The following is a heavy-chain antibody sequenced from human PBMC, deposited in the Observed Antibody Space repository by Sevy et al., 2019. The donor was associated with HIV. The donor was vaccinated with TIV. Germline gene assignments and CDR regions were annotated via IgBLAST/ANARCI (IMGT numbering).Heavy chain of an antibody. CDR3: ATELGTYYYDSSGYYSDY. V-gene: IGHV3-23*01. CDR1: GFTFSSYA. J-gene: IGHJ4*02. Sequence: GSLRLSCAASGFTFSSYAMSWVRQAPGKGLEWVSAISGSGVSTYYADSVKGRFTISRDNSKNTLYLQMNSLRAEDTDVYYCATELGTYYYDSSGYYSDYWGQGTLVTVSS. CDR2: ISGSGVST. D-gene: IGHD3-22*01.